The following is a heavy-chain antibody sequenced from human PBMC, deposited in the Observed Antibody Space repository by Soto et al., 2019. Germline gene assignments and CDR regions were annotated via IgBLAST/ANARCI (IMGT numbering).Heavy chain of an antibody. CDR1: GFTFSTYS. J-gene: IGHJ4*02. CDR3: ERWDGYGDE. Sequence: EVQLLESGGGLVQPGGSLRLSCAASGFTFSTYSMAWVRQAPGKGLAWVSGISGGGANTFYADSVKGRFTISVDNSKNTVNLQMNSLRVEDTDVYYCERWDGYGDEWGQGTLVTVSS. CDR2: ISGGGANT. V-gene: IGHV3-23*01. D-gene: IGHD5-12*01.